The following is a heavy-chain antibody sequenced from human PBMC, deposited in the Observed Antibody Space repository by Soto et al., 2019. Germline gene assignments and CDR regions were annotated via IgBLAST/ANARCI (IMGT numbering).Heavy chain of an antibody. Sequence: QVQLQESGPGLVKPSQTLSLTCSVSGGSVSSGDYYWSWIRQLPGKGLEWIGYIYYSGSTYYNPSLKSRITISVDTSKNQFSLNLNSVTAADTAVYYCARDCMAQGHFLDSWGQGTLVTVSS. V-gene: IGHV4-31*03. J-gene: IGHJ4*02. CDR3: ARDCMAQGHFLDS. CDR1: GGSVSSGDYY. CDR2: IYYSGST. D-gene: IGHD2-8*01.